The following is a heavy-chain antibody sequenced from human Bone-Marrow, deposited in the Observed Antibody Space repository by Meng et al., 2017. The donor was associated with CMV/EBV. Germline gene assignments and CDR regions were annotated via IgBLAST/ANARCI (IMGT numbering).Heavy chain of an antibody. CDR1: GGSISSSNW. Sequence: SETLSLTCAVSGGSISSSNWWSWVRQPPGKGLEWIGEIYHSGSTNYNPSLKSRVTISVDKSKNQFSLKLSSVTAADTAVYYCARDYRQGADYYFDYWGQGTLVTVSS. V-gene: IGHV4-4*02. CDR3: ARDYRQGADYYFDY. CDR2: IYHSGST. J-gene: IGHJ4*02. D-gene: IGHD4-11*01.